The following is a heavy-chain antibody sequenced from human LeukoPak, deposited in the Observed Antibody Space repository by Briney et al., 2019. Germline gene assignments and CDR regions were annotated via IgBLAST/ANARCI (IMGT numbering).Heavy chain of an antibody. V-gene: IGHV3-30*18. J-gene: IGHJ4*02. D-gene: IGHD6-19*01. CDR1: GFTFSSYG. CDR3: AKDQVAGTGEFDY. CDR2: ISYDGSNK. Sequence: GGSLRLSCAASGFTFSSYGMHWVRQAPGKGLEWVAVISYDGSNKYYADSVKGRFTISRDNSKNTLYLQMNSLRAEDTAVYYCAKDQVAGTGEFDYWGQGTLVTVSS.